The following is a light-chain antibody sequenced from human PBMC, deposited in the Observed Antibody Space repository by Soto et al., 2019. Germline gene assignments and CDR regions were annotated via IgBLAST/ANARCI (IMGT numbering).Light chain of an antibody. V-gene: IGKV3-15*01. CDR1: QSVSSS. Sequence: EVVMTQSPATLSMSPGERATLSCRASQSVSSSLAWYQQKPGQAPRLLIYGASTRATGIPDRFSGSGSEAVFMPISSSLQAEDFAIYYCQQYNNLWTFGQGTKVEIK. CDR2: GAS. CDR3: QQYNNLWT. J-gene: IGKJ1*01.